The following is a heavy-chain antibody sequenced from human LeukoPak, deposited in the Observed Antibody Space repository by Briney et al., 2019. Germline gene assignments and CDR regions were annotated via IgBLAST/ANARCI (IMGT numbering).Heavy chain of an antibody. J-gene: IGHJ3*02. V-gene: IGHV1-2*02. Sequence: SVKVSCKASGYTFTGYYMHWVRQAPGQGLEWMGWINPNSGGTNYAQKFQGRVTMTRDTSISTAYMELSRLRSDDTAVYYCARSHYYDRDAFDIWGQGTMVTVSS. D-gene: IGHD3-22*01. CDR2: INPNSGGT. CDR3: ARSHYYDRDAFDI. CDR1: GYTFTGYY.